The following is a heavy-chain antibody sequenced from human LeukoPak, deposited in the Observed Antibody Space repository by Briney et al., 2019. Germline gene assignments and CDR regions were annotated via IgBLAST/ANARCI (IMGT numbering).Heavy chain of an antibody. D-gene: IGHD2-2*01. V-gene: IGHV3-7*01. CDR1: GFTFSSYW. J-gene: IGHJ4*02. Sequence: GGSLRLSCAASGFTFSSYWMAWVRQAPGKGLEWVANIKQDGAEKYYVDSVKGRFTISRDNAKSSLYLQMNSLRAEDTAVYYCASPYCSTTSCSTLHDFWGQGTLVTVSS. CDR2: IKQDGAEK. CDR3: ASPYCSTTSCSTLHDF.